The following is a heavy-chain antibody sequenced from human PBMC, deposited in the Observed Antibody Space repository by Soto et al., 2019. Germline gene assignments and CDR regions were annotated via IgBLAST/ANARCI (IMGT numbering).Heavy chain of an antibody. V-gene: IGHV1-69*13. CDR2: IIPIFGSA. J-gene: IGHJ6*02. CDR3: ASGNNLETIVVVARPYYKGV. D-gene: IGHD2-15*01. Sequence: ASVKVSCQASGGTFSSYAISWVRQAPGQGLEWMGRIIPIFGSANYAQKFQGRVTITADETTSTAYTELSSRRSEDTAVYHCASGNNLETIVVVARPYYKGVWGQGTTVTVSS. CDR1: GGTFSSYA.